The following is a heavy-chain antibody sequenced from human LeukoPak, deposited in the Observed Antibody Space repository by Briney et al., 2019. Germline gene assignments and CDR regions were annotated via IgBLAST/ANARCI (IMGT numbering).Heavy chain of an antibody. Sequence: SETLSLTCTVSGGSVSSYYWSWIRQPPGKGLEWIGHIYSSGTTNCNPSLKTGVTISVDTSKNQFSLKLSSVTAADTAVSSCARNYVGYAFDIWGQGTMVTVSS. CDR3: ARNYVGYAFDI. CDR2: IYSSGTT. D-gene: IGHD1-7*01. J-gene: IGHJ3*02. CDR1: GGSVSSYY. V-gene: IGHV4-59*02.